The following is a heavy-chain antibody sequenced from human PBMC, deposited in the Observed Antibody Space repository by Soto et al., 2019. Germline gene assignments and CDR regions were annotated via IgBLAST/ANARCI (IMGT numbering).Heavy chain of an antibody. Sequence: SETLSLTCAVYGGSFSGYYWSWIRQPPGKGLEWIGEINHSGSTNYNPSLKSRVTISVDTSKNQFSLKLSSVTAADTAVYYCARGRGYSYGHYFDYWGQGTLVTVSS. V-gene: IGHV4-34*01. J-gene: IGHJ4*02. CDR3: ARGRGYSYGHYFDY. CDR1: GGSFSGYY. D-gene: IGHD5-18*01. CDR2: INHSGST.